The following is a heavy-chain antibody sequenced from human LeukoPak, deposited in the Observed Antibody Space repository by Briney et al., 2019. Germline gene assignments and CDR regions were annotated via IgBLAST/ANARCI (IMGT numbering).Heavy chain of an antibody. J-gene: IGHJ4*02. Sequence: SETLSLTCTVSGGSISSYYWSWIRQPPGKGLEWIGYIYYSGSTNYNPSLKSRVTISVDTSKNQFSLKLSSVTAADTAVYCCATQGYCSSTSCYAFDYWGQGTLVTVSS. CDR2: IYYSGST. CDR1: GGSISSYY. V-gene: IGHV4-59*01. D-gene: IGHD2-2*01. CDR3: ATQGYCSSTSCYAFDY.